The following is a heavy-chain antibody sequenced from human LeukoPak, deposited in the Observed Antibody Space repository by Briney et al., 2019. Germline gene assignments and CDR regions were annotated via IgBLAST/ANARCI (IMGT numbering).Heavy chain of an antibody. V-gene: IGHV4-59*08. Sequence: SHTLSLTCTVAGRSIISYYWSWVRHPPGKGLEWLASIYYSGSTNNNPSLKSRVTASLDTSKNQFSLKLTSVTAADRAVYYCARHRGSNLNRSFDFWGEGTLVTVCS. J-gene: IGHJ4*02. D-gene: IGHD1-14*01. CDR3: ARHRGSNLNRSFDF. CDR2: IYYSGST. CDR1: GRSIISYY.